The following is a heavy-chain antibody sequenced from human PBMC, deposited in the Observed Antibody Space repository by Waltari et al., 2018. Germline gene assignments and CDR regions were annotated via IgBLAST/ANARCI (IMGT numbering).Heavy chain of an antibody. CDR3: ARDRDTARFSPYYYMDV. J-gene: IGHJ6*03. CDR2: IIPSFGTA. Sequence: QVQLVQSGAEVKKPGSSVMVSCKAAGRTFSSYAISWVRQAPGQGLEWMRGIIPSFGTANYAQKFQGRVTITTDESTGTAYMGLSSLRSEDTAVYYCARDRDTARFSPYYYMDVWGKGTTVTVSS. CDR1: GRTFSSYA. D-gene: IGHD5-18*01. V-gene: IGHV1-69*05.